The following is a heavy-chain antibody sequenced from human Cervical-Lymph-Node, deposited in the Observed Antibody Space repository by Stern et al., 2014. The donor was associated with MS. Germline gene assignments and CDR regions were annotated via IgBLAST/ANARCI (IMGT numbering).Heavy chain of an antibody. Sequence: QVTLKEAGPALVKPTQTLTLTCTFSGFSLSTSGMCVSWIRQPPGKALEWLALIDWDDDKYYSTALKTRLTISKDPSKNQVVLTMTNMDPVDTATYYCARSTMVRGVKEGGLDYWGQGTLVTVSS. V-gene: IGHV2-70*01. D-gene: IGHD3-10*01. CDR2: IDWDDDK. J-gene: IGHJ4*02. CDR1: GFSLSTSGMC. CDR3: ARSTMVRGVKEGGLDY.